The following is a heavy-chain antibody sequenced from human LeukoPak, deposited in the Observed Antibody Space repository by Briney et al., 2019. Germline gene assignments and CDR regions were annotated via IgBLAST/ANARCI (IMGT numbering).Heavy chain of an antibody. D-gene: IGHD3-10*01. CDR3: ARGGDNRLHY. CDR1: GDSISGDIW. V-gene: IGHV4-4*02. J-gene: IGHJ4*02. Sequence: PSGTLSLTCAVSGDSISGDIWWNWVRQPPGKGLEWIGEIHHSGGINYNPSLKSRVTISLDKSKNQFSLELNSVTAADAALYYCARGGDNRLHYWGQGTLVTVSS. CDR2: IHHSGGI.